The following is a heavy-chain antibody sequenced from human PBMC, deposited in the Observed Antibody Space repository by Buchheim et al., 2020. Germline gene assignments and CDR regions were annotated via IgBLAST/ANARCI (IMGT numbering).Heavy chain of an antibody. V-gene: IGHV1-46*01. CDR3: ASGVFGVPYYYYYYYGMDV. CDR1: GYTFTSYY. J-gene: IGHJ6*02. Sequence: QVQLVQSGAEVKKPGASVKVSYKASGYTFTSYYMHWVRQAPGQGLEWMGIINPSGGSTSYAQKFQGRVTMTRDTSTSTVYMELSSLRSEDTAVYYCASGVFGVPYYYYYYYGMDVWGQGTT. D-gene: IGHD3-3*01. CDR2: INPSGGST.